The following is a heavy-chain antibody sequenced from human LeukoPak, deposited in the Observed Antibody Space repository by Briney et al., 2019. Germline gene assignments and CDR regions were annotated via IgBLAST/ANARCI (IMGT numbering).Heavy chain of an antibody. D-gene: IGHD3-22*01. Sequence: PGGSLRLSCAASGFTFSTSWMHWVRQAPGKGLVWVSRINSDGTTIDYADSVKGRFTISRDNSKNTLFLQMNSLRAEDTAVYYCAKVSDYDSSSYYEYRGQGTLVTVSS. CDR1: GFTFSTSW. J-gene: IGHJ4*02. V-gene: IGHV3-74*01. CDR2: INSDGTTI. CDR3: AKVSDYDSSSYYEY.